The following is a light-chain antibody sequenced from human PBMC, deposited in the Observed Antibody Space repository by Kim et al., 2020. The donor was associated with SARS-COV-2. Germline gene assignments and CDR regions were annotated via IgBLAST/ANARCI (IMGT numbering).Light chain of an antibody. V-gene: IGKV1-33*01. J-gene: IGKJ2*01. CDR3: QQYGSPAYT. CDR1: QDISGY. CDR2: AAS. Sequence: ASVGDRVTITCQASQDISGYLSWYQKKPGKASKLLIYAASNLEPGVPSRFSGRRTGTNFSLTISNLQPEDFASYFCQQYGSPAYTFGQGTKLGI.